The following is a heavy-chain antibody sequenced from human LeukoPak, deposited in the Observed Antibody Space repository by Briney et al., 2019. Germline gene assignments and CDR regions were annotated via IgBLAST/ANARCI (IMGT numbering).Heavy chain of an antibody. Sequence: VASVKVSCKPSGYTLTSYGLSWVRPAPGQGLEWMGWISAYNGNTAYAQNLKARVTMTTDTSTSTAYMELRSLRSDDTAVYYCARDPLFSIVGATRALYYYGMDVWGQGTTVTVSS. J-gene: IGHJ6*02. CDR3: ARDPLFSIVGATRALYYYGMDV. CDR1: GYTLTSYG. CDR2: ISAYNGNT. D-gene: IGHD1-26*01. V-gene: IGHV1-18*01.